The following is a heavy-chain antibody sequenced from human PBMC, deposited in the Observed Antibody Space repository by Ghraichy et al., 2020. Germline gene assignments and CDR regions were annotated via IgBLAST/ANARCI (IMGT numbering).Heavy chain of an antibody. CDR1: RYSFTNYW. CDR2: IYPGDSDT. J-gene: IGHJ4*02. CDR3: ARTTYGDYRSRFDY. V-gene: IGHV5-51*01. D-gene: IGHD4-17*01. Sequence: GESLNISCKGSRYSFTNYWIGWVRQMPGKGLEWVGIIYPGDSDTRYSPSFQGQVTISADKSISTAYLQWSSLKASDTAMYYCARTTYGDYRSRFDYWGQGTLVTVSS.